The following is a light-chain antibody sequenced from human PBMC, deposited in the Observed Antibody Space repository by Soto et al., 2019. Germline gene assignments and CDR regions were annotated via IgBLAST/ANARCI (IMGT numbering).Light chain of an antibody. CDR3: QQYENLPT. V-gene: IGKV1-33*01. Sequence: DIQLTQSPSSLSSSVGDRVTITCQASQEINNYLNWYQQKPGRAPKLLIYDASNLEAGVPSRFRGSGSGTDFTFTISRLQPEDIATYYCQQYENLPTFGQGTRLEIK. J-gene: IGKJ5*01. CDR2: DAS. CDR1: QEINNY.